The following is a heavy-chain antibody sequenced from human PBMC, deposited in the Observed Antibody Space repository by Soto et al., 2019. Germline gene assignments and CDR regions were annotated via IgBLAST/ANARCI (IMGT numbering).Heavy chain of an antibody. CDR1: GITFTTYA. CDR3: AGDYLRLNSLNGNFYSFGMDV. Sequence: GGSLRLSCAASGITFTTYAMSWVRQAPGKGLEWVSTIAANVTNRHYADFVKGRFTISRDNSKNTLSLQMNSLRVEDTAIYYCAGDYLRLNSLNGNFYSFGMDVWGQGTAVTVSS. D-gene: IGHD4-17*01. J-gene: IGHJ6*02. V-gene: IGHV3-23*01. CDR2: IAANVTNR.